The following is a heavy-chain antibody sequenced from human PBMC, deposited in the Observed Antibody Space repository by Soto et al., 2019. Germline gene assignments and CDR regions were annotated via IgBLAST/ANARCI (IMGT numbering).Heavy chain of an antibody. CDR2: ISGSGGST. Sequence: GGSLRQSFPASVFPFTNFAMSWVRQAPGKGLEWVSAISGSGGSTYYADSVKGRFTISRDNSKNTLYLQMNSLRAEDTAVYYCAKDPGKSFDYWGQGT. CDR3: AKDPGKSFDY. CDR1: VFPFTNFA. J-gene: IGHJ4*02. V-gene: IGHV3-23*01.